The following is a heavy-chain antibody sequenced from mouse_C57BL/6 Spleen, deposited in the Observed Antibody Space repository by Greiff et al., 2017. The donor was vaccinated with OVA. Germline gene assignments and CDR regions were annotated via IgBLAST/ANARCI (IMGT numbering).Heavy chain of an antibody. CDR2: IRSKSNNYAT. J-gene: IGHJ2*01. Sequence: EVHLVESGGGLVQPKGSLKLSCAASGFSFNTYAMNWVRQAPGKGLEWVARIRSKSNNYATYYADSVKDRFTISRDDSESMLYLQMNNLKTEDTAMYYCVRQDYDYDFDYWGQGTTLTVSS. CDR3: VRQDYDYDFDY. D-gene: IGHD2-4*01. V-gene: IGHV10-1*01. CDR1: GFSFNTYA.